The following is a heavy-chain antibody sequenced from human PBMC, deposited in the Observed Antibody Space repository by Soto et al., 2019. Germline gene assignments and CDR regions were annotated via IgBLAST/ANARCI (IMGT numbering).Heavy chain of an antibody. CDR2: ISTYSGDT. CDR3: ARHHGPTTSENWFDP. D-gene: IGHD5-12*01. J-gene: IGHJ5*02. CDR1: GYTFFAYD. Sequence: ASVKVSCKASGYTFFAYDISWVRQAPGQGLEWMGWISTYSGDTKYAQKFQGRVTMTTDTSTTTAYLELRSLRSDDTAVYYCARHHGPTTSENWFDPWGQGTLVTVSS. V-gene: IGHV1-18*01.